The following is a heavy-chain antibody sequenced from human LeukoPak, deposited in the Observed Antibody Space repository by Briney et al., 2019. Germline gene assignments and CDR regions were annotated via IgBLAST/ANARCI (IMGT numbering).Heavy chain of an antibody. CDR3: ARTAGYKNFDY. D-gene: IGHD5-24*01. Sequence: SETLPLTCTVSGGSISSYYWSWIRQPPGKGLEWIGYIYYSGSTNYNPSLKSRVTISVDTSKNQFSLKLSSVTAADTAVYYCARTAGYKNFDYWGQGTLVTVSS. V-gene: IGHV4-59*08. CDR1: GGSISSYY. CDR2: IYYSGST. J-gene: IGHJ4*02.